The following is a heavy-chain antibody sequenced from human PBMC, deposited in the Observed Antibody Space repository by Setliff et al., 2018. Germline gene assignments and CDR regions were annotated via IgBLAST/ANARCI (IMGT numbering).Heavy chain of an antibody. J-gene: IGHJ4*02. D-gene: IGHD1-26*01. CDR2: INHSGTT. V-gene: IGHV4-39*07. CDR1: GDSMNSGVYY. CDR3: ARTGTYRYFDY. Sequence: TLSLTCKVSGDSMNSGVYYWAWIRQPPGKGLEWIGEINHSGTTNYNPSLKSRVTISVDTSKNQFSLTMSSVTAADAAVYYCARTGTYRYFDYWGQGALVTVSS.